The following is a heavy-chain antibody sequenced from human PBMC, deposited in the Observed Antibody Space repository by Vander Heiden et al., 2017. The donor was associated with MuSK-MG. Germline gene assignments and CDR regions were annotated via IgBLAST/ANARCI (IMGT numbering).Heavy chain of an antibody. Sequence: QVQLQQWGAGLLKPSETLSLTCAVYGGSFSGYYWSWIRQPPGKGLEWIGEINHSGSTNYNPSLKGRVTIAVDTSKNQFSLKLSSVTAADTAVYYCARRTYYDYVWGSYRFLGYFDYWGQGTLVTVSS. CDR3: ARRTYYDYVWGSYRFLGYFDY. CDR1: GGSFSGYY. D-gene: IGHD3-16*02. CDR2: INHSGST. J-gene: IGHJ4*02. V-gene: IGHV4-34*01.